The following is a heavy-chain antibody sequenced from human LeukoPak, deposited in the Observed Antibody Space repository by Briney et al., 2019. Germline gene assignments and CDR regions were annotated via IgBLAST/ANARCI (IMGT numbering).Heavy chain of an antibody. J-gene: IGHJ4*02. Sequence: NPGGSLRLSCAASGFTFSDYYMSWIRQAPGKGLEWVSYISNSSSYTNYADSVKGRFTISRDNAKNSLYLQMNSLRAEDTAVYYCASGSSSWYSVGDWGQGTLVTVSS. V-gene: IGHV3-11*03. CDR3: ASGSSSWYSVGD. CDR2: ISNSSSYT. CDR1: GFTFSDYY. D-gene: IGHD6-13*01.